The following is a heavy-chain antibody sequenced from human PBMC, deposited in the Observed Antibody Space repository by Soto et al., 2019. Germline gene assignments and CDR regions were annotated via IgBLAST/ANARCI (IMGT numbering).Heavy chain of an antibody. CDR1: GFTFSHYA. J-gene: IGHJ5*02. Sequence: QAQLVESGGGVVQPGRSLRLSCAASGFTFSHYAMHWVRQAPGKGLEWVAIISDDGSKKYYGDSVKGRFTISRDTSKNTLYLQMNSLRVEDTAVYYCARDVAGKNYFDPWGQGTPVTVSS. CDR2: ISDDGSKK. V-gene: IGHV3-30-3*01. D-gene: IGHD1-7*01. CDR3: ARDVAGKNYFDP.